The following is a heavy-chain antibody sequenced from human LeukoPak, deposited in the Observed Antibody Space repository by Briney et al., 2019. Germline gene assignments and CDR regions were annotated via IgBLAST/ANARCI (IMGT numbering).Heavy chain of an antibody. CDR1: GFTFSSYA. CDR2: IRYDRSNK. V-gene: IGHV3-30*02. CDR3: AKDLYYDTLTGYCFDY. Sequence: GGSLRLSCAASGFTFSSYAMHWVRQAPGKGLEWVAFIRYDRSNKYYADSVKGRFTISRDNSKNTLYLQMNSLRAEDTAVYYCAKDLYYDTLTGYCFDYWGQGTLVTVSS. D-gene: IGHD3-9*01. J-gene: IGHJ4*02.